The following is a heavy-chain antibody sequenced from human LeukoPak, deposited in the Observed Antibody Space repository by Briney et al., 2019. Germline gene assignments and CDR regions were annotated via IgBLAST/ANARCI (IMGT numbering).Heavy chain of an antibody. CDR3: ARDLSYGIYYLDY. V-gene: IGHV3-66*01. D-gene: IGHD5-18*01. J-gene: IGHJ4*02. CDR1: GFTASSNY. CDR2: IYSGGST. Sequence: GGSLRPSCAASGFTASSNYMSWVRQAPGKGLEWVSVIYSGGSTYYADSVKGRFTISRDNSKNTLYLQMNSLRAEDTAVYYCARDLSYGIYYLDYWGQGTLVTVSS.